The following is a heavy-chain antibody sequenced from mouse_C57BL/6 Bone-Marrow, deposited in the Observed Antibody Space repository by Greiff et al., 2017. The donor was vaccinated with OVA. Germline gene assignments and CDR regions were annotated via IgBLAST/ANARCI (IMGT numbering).Heavy chain of an antibody. Sequence: DVQLVESEGGLVQPGSSMKLSCTASGFTFSDYYMAWVRQVPEKGLEWVANINYDGSSTYYLDSLKSRFIISRDNAKNILYLQMSSLKSEDTATYYCARDPYGYDGDWYFDYWGQGTTLTVSS. CDR3: ARDPYGYDGDWYFDY. V-gene: IGHV5-16*01. J-gene: IGHJ2*01. CDR2: INYDGSST. D-gene: IGHD2-2*01. CDR1: GFTFSDYY.